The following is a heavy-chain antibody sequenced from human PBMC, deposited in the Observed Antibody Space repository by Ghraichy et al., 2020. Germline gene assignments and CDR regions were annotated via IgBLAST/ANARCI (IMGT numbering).Heavy chain of an antibody. V-gene: IGHV6-1*01. CDR2: TYYRSKWYN. J-gene: IGHJ4*02. CDR1: GDSVSSNSAA. Sequence: TLSLTCAISGDSVSSNSAAWNWIRQSPSRGLEWLGRTYYRSKWYNDYAVSVKSRMTINADTSKNQFSLQLNSVTPDDTAVYFCARGTGTGFNYWGQGTLVTVSS. CDR3: ARGTGTGFNY. D-gene: IGHD1-1*01.